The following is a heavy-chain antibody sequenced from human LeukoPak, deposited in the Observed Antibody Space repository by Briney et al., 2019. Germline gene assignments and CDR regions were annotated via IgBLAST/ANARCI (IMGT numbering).Heavy chain of an antibody. V-gene: IGHV3-21*01. D-gene: IGHD6-13*01. J-gene: IGHJ4*02. CDR1: GVTFSSYS. CDR2: ISSSSSYI. Sequence: GGSLRLSCAASGVTFSSYSINWVRQALGQGLAWLSSISSSSSYIYYADSVKGRFTISRDNAKNSLYLQMNSLRAEDTAVYYCASLLIAAAATDYWGQGTLVTVSS. CDR3: ASLLIAAAATDY.